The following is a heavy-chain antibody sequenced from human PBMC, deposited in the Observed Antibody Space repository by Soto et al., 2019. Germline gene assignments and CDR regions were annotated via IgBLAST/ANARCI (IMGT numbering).Heavy chain of an antibody. CDR1: GFTFTTYW. Sequence: EVQLVESGGGMVQPGESLRLSSAASGFTFTTYWMTWVRQAPGKGLEWVANINQDGSATKYVDSAKDRFTISRDNAKNSLYLQVNSLRAEDTAVYYCARSPGGRYFQYWGQGTLVIVS. J-gene: IGHJ1*01. CDR2: INQDGSAT. V-gene: IGHV3-7*01. D-gene: IGHD2-15*01. CDR3: ARSPGGRYFQY.